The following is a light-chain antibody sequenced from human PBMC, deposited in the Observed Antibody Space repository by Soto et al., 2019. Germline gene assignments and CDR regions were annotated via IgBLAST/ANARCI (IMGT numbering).Light chain of an antibody. CDR2: EDN. CDR1: SGSIASNY. CDR3: QSYDRSNVV. V-gene: IGLV6-57*04. Sequence: NFMLTQPHSVSESPGKTVTISCTRSSGSIASNYVQWYQQRPGSAPTTVIYEDNQRPSGVPDRFSGSIDSSSNSASLTISELKNEDEADYYCQSYDRSNVVFGGGTKLTVL. J-gene: IGLJ2*01.